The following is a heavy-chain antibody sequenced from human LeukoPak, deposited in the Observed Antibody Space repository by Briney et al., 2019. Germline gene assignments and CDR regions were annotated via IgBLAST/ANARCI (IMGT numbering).Heavy chain of an antibody. CDR3: ARGEQEMATMSIDY. Sequence: GGSLRLSCAASGFSFSTYSMNWVRQAPGKGLEWVSYISSLGSTIYYADSVKGRFTISRDNAKNSLYLQMNSLRAEDTAVYYCARGEQEMATMSIDYWGQGTLVTVSS. CDR1: GFSFSTYS. J-gene: IGHJ4*02. CDR2: ISSLGSTI. V-gene: IGHV3-48*01. D-gene: IGHD5-24*01.